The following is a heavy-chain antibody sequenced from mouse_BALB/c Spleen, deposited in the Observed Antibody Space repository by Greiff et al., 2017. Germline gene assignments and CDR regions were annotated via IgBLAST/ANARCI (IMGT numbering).Heavy chain of an antibody. J-gene: IGHJ1*01. D-gene: IGHD2-1*01. Sequence: DVKLQESGPGLVKPSQSLSLTCSVTGYSITNGYYWNWIRQFPGNKLEWMGYISYDGSNNYNPSLKNRISITRDTSKNQFFLKLNSVTTEDTATYYCARVYYGNFDVWGAGTTVTVAS. CDR2: ISYDGSN. CDR1: GYSITNGYY. V-gene: IGHV3-6*02. CDR3: ARVYYGNFDV.